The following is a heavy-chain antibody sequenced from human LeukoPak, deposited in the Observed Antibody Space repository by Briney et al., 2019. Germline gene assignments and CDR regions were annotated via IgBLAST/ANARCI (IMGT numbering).Heavy chain of an antibody. V-gene: IGHV1-18*01. CDR1: GYTFTSYH. D-gene: IGHD2-2*01. CDR2: ISVNNGDT. J-gene: IGHJ4*02. Sequence: ASVKVSCKTSGYTFTSYHMSWVRQAPGQGLEWMGWISVNNGDTNYAQKVQGRVTMTTDTSTSTAYMELSSLTSDDTAVYYCARSQLLPPLFDHWGQGTLATVSS. CDR3: ARSQLLPPLFDH.